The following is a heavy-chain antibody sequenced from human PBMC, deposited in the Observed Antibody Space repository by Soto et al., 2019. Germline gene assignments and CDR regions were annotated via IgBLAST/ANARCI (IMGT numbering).Heavy chain of an antibody. CDR3: ARHLHDYGDLTKVDY. V-gene: IGHV4-39*01. CDR1: GGSISSSSYY. Sequence: PSETLSLTCTVSGGSISSSSYYWGWIRQPPGKGLEWIGSIYYSGSTYYNPSLKSRVTISVDTSKNQFSLKLSSVTAADTAVYYCARHLHDYGDLTKVDYWGQGTLVTVSS. J-gene: IGHJ4*02. CDR2: IYYSGST. D-gene: IGHD4-17*01.